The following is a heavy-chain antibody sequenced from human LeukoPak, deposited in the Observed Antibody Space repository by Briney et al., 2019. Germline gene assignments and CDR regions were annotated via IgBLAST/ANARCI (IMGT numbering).Heavy chain of an antibody. Sequence: SETLSLTCSVSGVSISNYYWSWIRQPPGKGLEWIAFIYYDGTTNYNPSLKSRATISVDTPKNQYSLNLISVTPADTAVYYCARGGASSKFFDAWGRGILVTVSS. D-gene: IGHD6-6*01. V-gene: IGHV4-59*01. CDR1: GVSISNYY. CDR2: IYYDGTT. CDR3: ARGGASSKFFDA. J-gene: IGHJ4*02.